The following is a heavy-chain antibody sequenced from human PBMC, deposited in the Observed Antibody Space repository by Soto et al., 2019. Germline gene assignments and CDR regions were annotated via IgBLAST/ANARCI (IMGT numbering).Heavy chain of an antibody. CDR1: GVSNISDGYY. Sequence: QVQLQESGPGLVKPSQTLSLTTTFSGVSNISDGYYWSWISPHPGKGLQWIAYISYSGSSSSNPSLTSRVTKSADTSKLQFSLRMPSVTAVDTAVYFCARATPAGSADFWGQGTLVTVSS. CDR2: ISYSGSS. J-gene: IGHJ4*02. CDR3: ARATPAGSADF. D-gene: IGHD6-13*01. V-gene: IGHV4-31*03.